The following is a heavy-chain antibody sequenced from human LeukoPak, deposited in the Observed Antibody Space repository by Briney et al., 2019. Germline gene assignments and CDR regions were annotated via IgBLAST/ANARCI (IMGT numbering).Heavy chain of an antibody. CDR2: ISGSGGST. D-gene: IGHD3-10*01. CDR3: AREYSDSETYLYGMDV. J-gene: IGHJ6*02. V-gene: IGHV3-23*01. Sequence: GGSLRPSCAASGLTFSSYAMSWVRQAPGKGLEWVSAISGSGGSTYYADSVKGRFTISRDNSKNTLYLQMNSLRAEDTAVYYCAREYSDSETYLYGMDVWGQGTTVTVSS. CDR1: GLTFSSYA.